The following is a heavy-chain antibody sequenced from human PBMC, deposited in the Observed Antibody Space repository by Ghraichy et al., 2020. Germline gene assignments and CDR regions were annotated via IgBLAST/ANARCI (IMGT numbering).Heavy chain of an antibody. CDR1: GYTFTGYY. Sequence: ASVKVSCKASGYTFTGYYMHWVRQAPGQGLEWLGWINPNSGGTNYAQKFQGRVTMTRDTSISTAYMELSRLRSDDTAVYYCARNGGYDKSYHQRDGYNYNWFDPWGQGTLVTVSS. V-gene: IGHV1-2*02. CDR2: INPNSGGT. J-gene: IGHJ5*02. CDR3: ARNGGYDKSYHQRDGYNYNWFDP. D-gene: IGHD5-24*01.